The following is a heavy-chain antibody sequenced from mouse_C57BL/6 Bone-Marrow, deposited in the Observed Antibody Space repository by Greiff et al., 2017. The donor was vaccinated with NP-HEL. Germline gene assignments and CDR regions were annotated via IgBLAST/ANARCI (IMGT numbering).Heavy chain of an antibody. Sequence: QVQLQQSGAELARPGASVKLSCKASGYTFTSYGIRWVKQRPGQGLEWIGEIYPRSGNTYYNEKFKGKATLTADKSSSTAYMELRSLTSEDSAVFFGACECSSSSPYCFGYWGQGTTLTVSA. J-gene: IGHJ2*01. D-gene: IGHD1-1*01. CDR3: ACECSSSSPYCFGY. V-gene: IGHV1-81*01. CDR2: IYPRSGNT. CDR1: GYTFTSYG.